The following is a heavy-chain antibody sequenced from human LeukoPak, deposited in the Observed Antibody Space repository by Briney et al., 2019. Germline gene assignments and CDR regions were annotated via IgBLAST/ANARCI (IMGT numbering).Heavy chain of an antibody. D-gene: IGHD5-18*01. CDR2: ISTYNGNT. Sequence: GASVKVSCKASGYTFNNYGIGWVRQAPGQGLEWMGWISTYNGNTNYAQKFQGRVTMTTDTSTRTAYMDLRSLRSDDTAVYYCTTVDTAMANYYYYYMDVWGKGTTVTVSS. CDR1: GYTFNNYG. V-gene: IGHV1-18*01. CDR3: TTVDTAMANYYYYYMDV. J-gene: IGHJ6*03.